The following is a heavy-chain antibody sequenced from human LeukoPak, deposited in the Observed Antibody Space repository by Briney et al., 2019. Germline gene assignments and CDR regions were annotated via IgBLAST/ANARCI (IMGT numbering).Heavy chain of an antibody. V-gene: IGHV3-48*02. CDR2: ISSSSSTI. CDR1: GFTFSSYN. Sequence: GGSLRLSCAASGFTFSSYNINWVRQAPGKGLEWVSYISSSSSTIYYADSVKGRFTISRDNAKNSLYLQMNSLRDEDTAVYYCARVLPYQLLPNAGFDHWGQGTLVTVSS. J-gene: IGHJ4*02. CDR3: ARVLPYQLLPNAGFDH. D-gene: IGHD2-2*01.